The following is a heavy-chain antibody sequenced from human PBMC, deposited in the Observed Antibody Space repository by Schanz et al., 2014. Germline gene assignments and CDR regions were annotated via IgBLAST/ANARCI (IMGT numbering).Heavy chain of an antibody. V-gene: IGHV3-23*01. D-gene: IGHD6-13*01. Sequence: EVQLLQFGGGVVQPGRSLRLSCAASGFTFSSYGLHWVRQAPGKGLEWVSAISGSGGSTYYADSVKGRFTISRDNSKNTLYLQMNSLRAEDTAVYYCAREQIMAAAGLVDYWGHGTLVTVSS. J-gene: IGHJ4*01. CDR2: ISGSGGST. CDR1: GFTFSSYG. CDR3: AREQIMAAAGLVDY.